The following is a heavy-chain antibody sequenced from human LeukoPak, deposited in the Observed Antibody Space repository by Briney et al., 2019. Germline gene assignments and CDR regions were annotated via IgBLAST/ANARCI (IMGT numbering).Heavy chain of an antibody. Sequence: VASVKVPCKASGYTFTGYYMHWVRQAPGQGLEWMGWINPNSGGTNYAQKFQGRVTMTRDTSISTAYMELSRLRSDDTAVYYCARSLLGYCSSTSCYGGKNWFDPWGQGTLVTVSS. V-gene: IGHV1-2*02. CDR3: ARSLLGYCSSTSCYGGKNWFDP. J-gene: IGHJ5*02. CDR1: GYTFTGYY. D-gene: IGHD2-2*01. CDR2: INPNSGGT.